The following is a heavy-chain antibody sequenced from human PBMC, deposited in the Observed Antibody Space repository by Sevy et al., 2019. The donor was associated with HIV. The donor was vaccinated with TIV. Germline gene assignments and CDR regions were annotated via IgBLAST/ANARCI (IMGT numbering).Heavy chain of an antibody. CDR1: GGTFSSYD. J-gene: IGHJ6*02. CDR3: ASEGPKNSTMFGVGTPYGMDV. Sequence: ASVKVSCKASGGTFSSYDISWVRQAPGEGLEWTGRIIPIFGTANYAQKFQGRVTITADESTCTAYMELSSLISEDTVVYYCASEGPKNSTMFGVGTPYGMDVWGQGTTVTVSS. V-gene: IGHV1-69*13. CDR2: IIPIFGTA. D-gene: IGHD3-3*01.